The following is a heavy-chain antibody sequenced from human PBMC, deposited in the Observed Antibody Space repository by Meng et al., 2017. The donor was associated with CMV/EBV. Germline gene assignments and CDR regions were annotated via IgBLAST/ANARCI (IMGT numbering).Heavy chain of an antibody. Sequence: GGSLRLSCAASGFTFDDYAMHWVRQGPGKGLEWVSGISWNSGFMGYADSVRGRFTISRDNAKSSLYLQMNSLRAEDTALYYCAKVHPSGGSYYVGPVDYWGQGTLVTVSS. V-gene: IGHV3-9*01. J-gene: IGHJ4*02. CDR1: GFTFDDYA. CDR2: ISWNSGFM. CDR3: AKVHPSGGSYYVGPVDY. D-gene: IGHD1-26*01.